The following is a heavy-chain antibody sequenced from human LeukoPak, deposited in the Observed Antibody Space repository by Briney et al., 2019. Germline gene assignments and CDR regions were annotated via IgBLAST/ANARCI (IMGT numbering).Heavy chain of an antibody. D-gene: IGHD3-22*01. J-gene: IGHJ1*01. V-gene: IGHV4-4*07. CDR1: GASISSSY. CDR3: ARDQTYYVSSGYYYVTYLQH. CDR2: ISTGGST. Sequence: SETLSLTCTVSGASISSSYCTWIRQPAGEGLEWIGRISTGGSTTYNPSFKSRVTMSVDMSKNQFPLKLTSVTAADTAVYYCARDQTYYVSSGYYYVTYLQHWGQGILVTVSS.